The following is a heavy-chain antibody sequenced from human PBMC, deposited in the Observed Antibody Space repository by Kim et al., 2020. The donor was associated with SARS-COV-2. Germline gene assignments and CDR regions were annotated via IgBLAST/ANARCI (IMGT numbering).Heavy chain of an antibody. V-gene: IGHV5-51*01. D-gene: IGHD4-4*01. CDR2: IYPGDSDT. CDR1: GYSFTSYW. CDR3: ARALDYSNYYYYYGMDV. J-gene: IGHJ6*02. Sequence: GESLKISCKGSGYSFTSYWIGWVRQMPGKGLEWMGIIYPGDSDTRYSPSFQGQVTISADKSISTAYLQWSSLKASDTAMYYCARALDYSNYYYYYGMDVWGQGTTVTVSS.